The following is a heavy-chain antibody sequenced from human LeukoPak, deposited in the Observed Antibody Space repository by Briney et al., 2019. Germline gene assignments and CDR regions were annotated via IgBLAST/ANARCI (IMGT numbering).Heavy chain of an antibody. CDR1: GSSISNYY. CDR2: IYYSGST. CDR3: ARRGGYCSSTSCLNWFDP. J-gene: IGHJ5*02. V-gene: IGHV4-59*08. D-gene: IGHD2-2*01. Sequence: SETLSLTCTVSGSSISNYYWSWIRQPPGKGLEWIGYIYYSGSTNYNPSLKSRVTISVDTSKNQFSLKLSSVTAADTAVYYCARRGGYCSSTSCLNWFDPWGQGTLVTVSS.